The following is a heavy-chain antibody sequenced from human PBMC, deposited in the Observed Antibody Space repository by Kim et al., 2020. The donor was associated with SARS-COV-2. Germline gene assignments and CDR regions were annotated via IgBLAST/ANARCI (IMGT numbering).Heavy chain of an antibody. CDR3: ARGRQITRFLRCVVPDDAFEI. CDR1: GGSFSGYY. Sequence: SETLSLTCAVYGGSFSGYYWSWIRQPPGKGLEWIGEINHSGSTNYNPSLKSRVTISVDTSKNQFSLKLSSVTAADTAVYYCARGRQITRFLRCVVPDDAFEIWGEEPMVNCSS. J-gene: IGHJ3*02. CDR2: INHSGST. D-gene: IGHD3-9*01. V-gene: IGHV4-34*01.